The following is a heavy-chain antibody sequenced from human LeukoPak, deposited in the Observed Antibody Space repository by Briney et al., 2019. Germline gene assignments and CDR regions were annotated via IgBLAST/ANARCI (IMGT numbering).Heavy chain of an antibody. V-gene: IGHV3-53*01. Sequence: GGSLRLSCAASGFTVSSSYMYWVRQAPGKGLEWVSFFYRGDSTYYAESVRGRFTISRDNSKNTLYLQMNSLRAEDTAVYYCARGGARLRYFDWLSPIDYWGQGTLVTVSS. D-gene: IGHD3-9*01. CDR3: ARGGARLRYFDWLSPIDY. CDR1: GFTVSSSY. CDR2: FYRGDST. J-gene: IGHJ4*02.